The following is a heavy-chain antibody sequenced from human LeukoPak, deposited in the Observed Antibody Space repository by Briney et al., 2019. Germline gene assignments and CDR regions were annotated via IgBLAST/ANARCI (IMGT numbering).Heavy chain of an antibody. J-gene: IGHJ4*02. CDR3: GRTGFGELLSSFY. CDR1: GCTFISYA. D-gene: IGHD3-10*01. Sequence: SVKVSCKASGCTFISYAISWVRQAPGQGREWMGGIITLFGTENCEQKFRGVVTITADKSKITAYMELSRLRSEDTVVYYCGRTGFGELLSSFYWRQGTLVTVSS. V-gene: IGHV1-69*06. CDR2: IITLFGTE.